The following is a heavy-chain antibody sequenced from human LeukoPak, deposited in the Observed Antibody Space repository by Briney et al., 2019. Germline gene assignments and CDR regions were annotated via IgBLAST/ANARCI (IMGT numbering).Heavy chain of an antibody. J-gene: IGHJ6*02. V-gene: IGHV1-2*02. Sequence: ASVKVSCKASGYTFTGYYMHWVRQAPGQGLEWMGWINPNSGGTNYAQKFQGRVTMTRGTSISTAYMELSRLRSDDTAVYYCARDNYSSSWYGFYYYCGMDVWGQGTTVTVSS. CDR3: ARDNYSSSWYGFYYYCGMDV. D-gene: IGHD6-13*01. CDR1: GYTFTGYY. CDR2: INPNSGGT.